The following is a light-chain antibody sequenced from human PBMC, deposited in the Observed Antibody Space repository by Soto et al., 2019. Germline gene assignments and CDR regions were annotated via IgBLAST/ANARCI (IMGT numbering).Light chain of an antibody. CDR1: SGHNNYA. CDR3: QTWDTGIVV. V-gene: IGLV4-69*01. CDR2: LNSDGSH. J-gene: IGLJ2*01. Sequence: QLVLTQSPSASASLGASVKLTCTLSSGHNNYAIAWHQQQPEKGPRYLMKLNSDGSHSKGDGIPDRFSGSSSGAERYLTISSLQSEDEADYYCQTWDTGIVVFGGGTKLTVL.